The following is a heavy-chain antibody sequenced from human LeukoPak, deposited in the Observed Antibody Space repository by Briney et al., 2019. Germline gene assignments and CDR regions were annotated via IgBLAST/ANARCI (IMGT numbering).Heavy chain of an antibody. J-gene: IGHJ4*02. D-gene: IGHD3-16*02. CDR1: QFNFNNFG. CDR2: ISGNGGST. Sequence: GGSLKLSCATSQFNFNNFGMTWVRQAPGKGPEWVSSISGNGGSTQYADSVQGRFAISRDNSKNTLYLQMNSLRAEDTAVYYCAKGTLLRLGELSSIDYWGQGTLVTVSS. CDR3: AKGTLLRLGELSSIDY. V-gene: IGHV3-23*01.